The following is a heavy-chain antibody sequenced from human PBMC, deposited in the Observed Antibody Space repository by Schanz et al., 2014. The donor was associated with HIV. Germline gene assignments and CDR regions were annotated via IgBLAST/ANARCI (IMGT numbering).Heavy chain of an antibody. CDR1: GDTFTGDF. V-gene: IGHV1-46*01. Sequence: QVQLVQSGAEVKKPGASVKVSCKASGDTFTGDFMHWVRQAPGQGLEWMGIINPSGGSTSYAQKFQGRVTMTRDTSISTLYMELTSLRSDDTAVYYCVRHVNFLKTDFWGQGTLVTVSS. J-gene: IGHJ4*02. CDR3: VRHVNFLKTDF. CDR2: INPSGGST. D-gene: IGHD3-3*01.